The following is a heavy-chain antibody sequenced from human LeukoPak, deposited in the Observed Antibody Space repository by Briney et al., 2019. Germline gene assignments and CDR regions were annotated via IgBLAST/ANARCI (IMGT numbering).Heavy chain of an antibody. CDR2: IYYSGST. CDR3: ARGDSSGWDAFYP. V-gene: IGHV4-59*01. J-gene: IGHJ5*02. CDR1: GGSISSYY. D-gene: IGHD6-19*01. Sequence: SETLSLTCNVSGGSISSYYWSWIRQPPGKGLEWIGYIYYSGSTNYNPSLKSRVAISVDRSKNHFSLKMSSVTAADTAVYYCARGDSSGWDAFYPWGQGTLVTVSS.